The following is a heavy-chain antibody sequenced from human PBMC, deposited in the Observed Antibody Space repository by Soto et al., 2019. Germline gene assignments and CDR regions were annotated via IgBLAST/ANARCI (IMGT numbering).Heavy chain of an antibody. D-gene: IGHD3-10*01. V-gene: IGHV4-4*02. CDR1: GGSINSRYW. Sequence: SETLSLTCAVSGGSINSRYWWSWVRQSPGKGLEWIGEIYHSGSTNYNPSLKSRVTISVDKSKNQFSLNLSSVTAADTAVYYCARDQNGSGNYYTRYFDYWGQGTLVTV. CDR2: IYHSGST. CDR3: ARDQNGSGNYYTRYFDY. J-gene: IGHJ4*02.